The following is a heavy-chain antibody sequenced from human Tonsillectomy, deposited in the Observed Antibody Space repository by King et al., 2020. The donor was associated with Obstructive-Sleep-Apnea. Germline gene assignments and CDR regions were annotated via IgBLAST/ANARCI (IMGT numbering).Heavy chain of an antibody. CDR1: GFTFSTYA. Sequence: VQLVESGGGVVQPGRSLRLACAAYGFTFSTYAMHWVRQAPGKGLEWVAVIATDGRNIYYADSVKGRFTISRDNSKNTLYLQVNSLRAEDTAVYYCARYGVATCYWGQGTLVTVSS. D-gene: IGHD3-10*01. V-gene: IGHV3-30*04. CDR3: ARYGVATCY. J-gene: IGHJ4*02. CDR2: IATDGRNI.